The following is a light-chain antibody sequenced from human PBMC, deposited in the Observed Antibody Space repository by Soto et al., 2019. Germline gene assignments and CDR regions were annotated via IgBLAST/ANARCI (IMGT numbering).Light chain of an antibody. CDR2: GAS. V-gene: IGKV3-15*01. CDR3: QQLNSYPQT. J-gene: IGKJ5*01. Sequence: EIVMTQSPATLSVSPGERATLSCRASQSVSSNLAWYQQKPGQAPRLLIYGASTRATGIPARFSGSGSGTEFTLTISSLQPEDSATYFCQQLNSYPQTFGQGTRLEI. CDR1: QSVSSN.